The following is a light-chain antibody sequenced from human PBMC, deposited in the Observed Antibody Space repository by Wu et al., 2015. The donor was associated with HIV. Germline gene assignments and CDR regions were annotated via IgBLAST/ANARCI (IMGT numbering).Light chain of an antibody. CDR1: QSITSNY. CDR2: GAS. V-gene: IGKV3-20*01. CDR3: QQYDASALYT. J-gene: IGKJ2*01. Sequence: EIVLTQSPGTLSLSPGERATLSCRASQSITSNYLAWYQQKPGQAPRLLIYGASNRATGIPDRFSGSGSGTDFTLTISRLEPEDFAVYYCQQYDASALYTFGQGTKVEIK.